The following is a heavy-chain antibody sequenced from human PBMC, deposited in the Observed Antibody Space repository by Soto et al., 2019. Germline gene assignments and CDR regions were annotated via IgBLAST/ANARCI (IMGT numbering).Heavy chain of an antibody. J-gene: IGHJ5*02. CDR1: GDSISSGINS. D-gene: IGHD2-2*01. Sequence: SETLSLTCAASGDSISSGINSWNWIRQPPGKGLEWIGYMYPSGSTVYNPSLESRLIISIDKSKNQFSLTLSSVTAADTAVYYCARGVGNNWFDPWGPGTLVTVSS. CDR2: MYPSGST. CDR3: ARGVGNNWFDP. V-gene: IGHV4-30-2*01.